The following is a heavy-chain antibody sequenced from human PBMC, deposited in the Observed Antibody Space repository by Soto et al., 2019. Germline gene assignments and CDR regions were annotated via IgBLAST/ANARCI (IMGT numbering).Heavy chain of an antibody. CDR2: ISYDGSNK. CDR3: ARDWVDDYGEYGESMDV. Sequence: QVQLVESGGGVVQPGRSLRLSCAASGFTFSSYAMHWVRQAPGKGLEWVAVISYDGSNKYYADSVKGRFTISRDNSKNTLYLQMNSLRAEDTAVYYCARDWVDDYGEYGESMDVWGQGTTVTVSS. CDR1: GFTFSSYA. D-gene: IGHD4-17*01. V-gene: IGHV3-30-3*01. J-gene: IGHJ6*02.